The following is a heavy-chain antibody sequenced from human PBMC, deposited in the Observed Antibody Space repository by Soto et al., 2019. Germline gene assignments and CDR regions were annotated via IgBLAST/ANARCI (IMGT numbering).Heavy chain of an antibody. CDR2: ISAYNGNT. CDR3: ARDGHTVYCGGDCYYFDY. Sequence: ASVKVSCKASGYTFTSYGISWVRQAPGQGLEWMGWISAYNGNTNYAQKLQGRVNMTTDTSQSTDYMELRSLRSDDTAGYYCARDGHTVYCGGDCYYFDYWGQGTLVTVSS. J-gene: IGHJ4*02. D-gene: IGHD2-21*02. V-gene: IGHV1-18*01. CDR1: GYTFTSYG.